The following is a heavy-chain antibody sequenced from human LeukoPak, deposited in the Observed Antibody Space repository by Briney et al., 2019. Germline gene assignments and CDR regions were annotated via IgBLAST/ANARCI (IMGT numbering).Heavy chain of an antibody. Sequence: GGSLRLSCAASGFTFITYAMSWVRQASGKGLEWVSTLSGSGGSTYYADSVKGRFTISRDNSKNTLYLQMNSLRAEDTAVYYCAKDKSYSGSYYSDYWGQGTLVTVSS. CDR3: AKDKSYSGSYYSDY. V-gene: IGHV3-23*01. D-gene: IGHD1-26*01. CDR1: GFTFITYA. CDR2: LSGSGGST. J-gene: IGHJ4*02.